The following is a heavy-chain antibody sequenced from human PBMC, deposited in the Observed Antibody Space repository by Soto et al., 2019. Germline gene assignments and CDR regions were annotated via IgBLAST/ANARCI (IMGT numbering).Heavy chain of an antibody. CDR2: IIPIFGTA. V-gene: IGHV1-69*06. J-gene: IGHJ3*02. CDR3: ATSLKSITMTVVVNPDAFDI. CDR1: GGTFSSYA. D-gene: IGHD3-22*01. Sequence: QVQLVQSGAEVKKPGSSVKVSCKASGGTFSSYAISWVRQAPGQGLEWMGGIIPIFGTANYAQKFQGRVTITADKSTSTAYMELSSLRSEDTAVYYCATSLKSITMTVVVNPDAFDIWGEGTMVTVSS.